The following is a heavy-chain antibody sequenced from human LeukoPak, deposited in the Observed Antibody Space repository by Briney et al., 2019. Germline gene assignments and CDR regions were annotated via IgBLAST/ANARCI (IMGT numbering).Heavy chain of an antibody. CDR1: GFTLSSNY. CDR3: ARDRELRYDSSGYYYPSNDAFDI. Sequence: GGSLRLSCAASGFTLSSNYMSWVRQAPGKGLEWVSVIYSGGSTYYADSVKGRFTISRDNSKNTLYLQINSLRAEDTAVYYCARDRELRYDSSGYYYPSNDAFDIWGQGTMVTVSS. J-gene: IGHJ3*02. CDR2: IYSGGST. D-gene: IGHD3-22*01. V-gene: IGHV3-66*01.